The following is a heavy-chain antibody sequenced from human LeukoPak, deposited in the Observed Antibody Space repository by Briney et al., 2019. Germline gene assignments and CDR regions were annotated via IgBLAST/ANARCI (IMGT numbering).Heavy chain of an antibody. CDR3: ARGRDYDYVWGSYRVHYFDY. V-gene: IGHV4-34*01. CDR1: GGSFSGYY. Sequence: SETLSLTCAVYGGSFSGYYWSWIRQPPGKGLEWIGEINHSGSTNYNPSLKSRVTISVDTSKNQFSLKLSSVTAADTAVYYCARGRDYDYVWGSYRVHYFDYWGQGTLVTVSS. CDR2: INHSGST. J-gene: IGHJ4*02. D-gene: IGHD3-16*02.